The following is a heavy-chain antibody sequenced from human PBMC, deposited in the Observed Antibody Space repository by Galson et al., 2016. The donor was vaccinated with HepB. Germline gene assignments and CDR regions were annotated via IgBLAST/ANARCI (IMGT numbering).Heavy chain of an antibody. D-gene: IGHD5-24*01. CDR2: ISASKGKT. V-gene: IGHV1-18*01. Sequence: SVTVSCKASGYTFTSYGISWVRQAPGQGLEWMGWISASKGKTNYAQNLQGRVTMTTDTYTSTVYMELRSLRSDDTAVYYCARDRDYLLDSWGQGTLVTVSP. CDR3: ARDRDYLLDS. CDR1: GYTFTSYG. J-gene: IGHJ4*02.